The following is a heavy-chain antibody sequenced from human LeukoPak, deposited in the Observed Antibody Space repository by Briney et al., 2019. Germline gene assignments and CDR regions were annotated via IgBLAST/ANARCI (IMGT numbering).Heavy chain of an antibody. D-gene: IGHD1-20*01. Sequence: GGSLRLSCAASGFTFSSYGMHWVRQAPGKGLEWVAVISYDGSNKYYADSVKGRFTISRDNSKNTLYLQMDSLRAVDTAVYYCAPTGITGNWGQGTLVTVSS. CDR2: ISYDGSNK. CDR3: APTGITGN. J-gene: IGHJ4*02. V-gene: IGHV3-30*03. CDR1: GFTFSSYG.